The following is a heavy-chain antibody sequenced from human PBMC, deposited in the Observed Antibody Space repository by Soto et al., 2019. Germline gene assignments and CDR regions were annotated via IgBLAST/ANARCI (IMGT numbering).Heavy chain of an antibody. Sequence: SETLCLTCTVSGFSISTYCWSWIRQPPGKGLEWIGYVDYSGNSDSSPSLKSRVTISIDTSKKQVSLKLNSVTAADTAVYYCARNWFPVDGRLPFEYWGQGTTVTVSS. CDR3: ARNWFPVDGRLPFEY. CDR1: GFSISTYC. V-gene: IGHV4-59*01. D-gene: IGHD6-19*01. J-gene: IGHJ4*02. CDR2: VDYSGNS.